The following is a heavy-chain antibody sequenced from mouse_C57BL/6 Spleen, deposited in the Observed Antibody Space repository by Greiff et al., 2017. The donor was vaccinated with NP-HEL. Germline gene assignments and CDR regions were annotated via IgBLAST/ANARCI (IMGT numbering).Heavy chain of an antibody. Sequence: VKLQQSGAELVRPGASVTLSCKASGYTFTDYEMHWVKQTPVHGLEWIGAIDPETGGTAYNQKFKGKAILTADKSSSTAYMELRSLTSEDSADYYCTNYYGYDEGYAMDYWGQGTSVTVSS. CDR3: TNYYGYDEGYAMDY. CDR1: GYTFTDYE. J-gene: IGHJ4*01. V-gene: IGHV1-15*01. D-gene: IGHD2-2*01. CDR2: IDPETGGT.